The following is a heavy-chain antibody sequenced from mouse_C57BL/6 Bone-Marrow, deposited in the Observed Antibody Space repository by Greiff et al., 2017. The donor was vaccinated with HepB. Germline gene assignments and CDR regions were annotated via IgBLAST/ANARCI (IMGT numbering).Heavy chain of an antibody. V-gene: IGHV1-52*01. CDR2: IDPSDSET. CDR1: GYTFTSYW. CDR3: ARRGYYGSSYWYFDV. Sequence: QVQLQQSGAELVRPGSSVKLSCKASGYTFTSYWMHWVKQRPIQGLEWIGNIDPSDSETHYNQKFKDKATLTVDKSSSTAYMQLSSLTSEDSAVYYCARRGYYGSSYWYFDVWGTGTTVTVSS. J-gene: IGHJ1*03. D-gene: IGHD1-1*01.